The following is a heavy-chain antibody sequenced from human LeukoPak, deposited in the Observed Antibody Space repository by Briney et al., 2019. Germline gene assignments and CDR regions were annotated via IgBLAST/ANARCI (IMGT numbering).Heavy chain of an antibody. Sequence: SETLSLTCTVSGGSISSYYWSRIRQPPGKGLEWIGYVYYSGTTNYNPSLKSRVTISVDTSKNQFSLKLSSVTAADTAVYYCARGVYIAAAQYGYWGQGTLVTVSS. CDR1: GGSISSYY. D-gene: IGHD6-13*01. CDR2: VYYSGTT. J-gene: IGHJ4*02. CDR3: ARGVYIAAAQYGY. V-gene: IGHV4-59*01.